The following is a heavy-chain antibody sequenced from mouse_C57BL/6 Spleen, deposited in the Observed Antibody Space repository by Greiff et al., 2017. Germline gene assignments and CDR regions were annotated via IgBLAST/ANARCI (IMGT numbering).Heavy chain of an antibody. CDR3: ARNPFYGDREYFAV. CDR1: GFPLTSYS. V-gene: IGHV2-9-1*01. D-gene: IGHD1-1*01. J-gene: IGHJ1*03. CDR2: IWTGGGT. Sequence: VQLQESGPGLVAPSPSLSITCTVSGFPLTSYSISWVRQPPGKGLEWLGVIWTGGGTNYNSALKSRLSISKDNSKSQVFLKMNSLQTDDTSMYYCARNPFYGDREYFAVWGTGTTVTVS.